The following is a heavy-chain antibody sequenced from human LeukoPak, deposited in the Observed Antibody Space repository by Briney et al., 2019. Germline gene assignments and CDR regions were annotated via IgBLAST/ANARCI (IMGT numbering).Heavy chain of an antibody. CDR1: GFTFSSYA. CDR2: ISYDGSNK. J-gene: IGHJ5*02. D-gene: IGHD3-10*01. Sequence: GGPLRLSCAASGFTFSSYAMHWVRQAPGKGLEWVAVISYDGSNKYYADSVKGRFTISRDNSKNTLYLQMNSLRAEDTAVYYCARGHGSGSYYPTPFDPWGQGTLVTVSS. V-gene: IGHV3-30*04. CDR3: ARGHGSGSYYPTPFDP.